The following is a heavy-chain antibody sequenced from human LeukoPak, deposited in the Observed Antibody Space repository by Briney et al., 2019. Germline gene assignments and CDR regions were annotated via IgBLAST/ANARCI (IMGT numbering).Heavy chain of an antibody. CDR3: ARDGGQYFDY. CDR2: IHYSGST. Sequence: SETLSLTCTVSGGSISSYYWSWIRQPPGKGLEWIGYIHYSGSTNYNPSLKSRVTVSVDTSKNQFSLKLSSVTAADTAVYYCARDGGQYFDYWGQGTLVTVSS. J-gene: IGHJ4*02. V-gene: IGHV4-59*01. CDR1: GGSISSYY.